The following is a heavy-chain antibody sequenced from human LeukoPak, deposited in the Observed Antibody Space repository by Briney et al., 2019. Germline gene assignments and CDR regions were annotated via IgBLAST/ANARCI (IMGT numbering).Heavy chain of an antibody. CDR1: GFPFSSYS. J-gene: IGHJ4*02. Sequence: GSPRLSCAASGFPFSSYSMNWVRQAPGKGLEWVSSISSSSSYIYYADSVKGRFTISRDNAKNSLYLQMNSLRAEDTAVYYCARGIQWLVDYWGQGTLVTVSS. D-gene: IGHD6-19*01. CDR2: ISSSSSYI. CDR3: ARGIQWLVDY. V-gene: IGHV3-21*01.